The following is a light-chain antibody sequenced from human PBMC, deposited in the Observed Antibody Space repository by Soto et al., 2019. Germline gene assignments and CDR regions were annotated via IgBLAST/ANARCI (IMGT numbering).Light chain of an antibody. Sequence: QPVLTQSPSASASLGASVKLTCTLSSGHSSYAIAWHQQQPEKGPRYLMKLNSDGSHSKGDGIPDRFSGSSSGAERYLTISSLQSEDEADYYCQTWGTASLFGGGTKLTVL. CDR2: LNSDGSH. CDR1: SGHSSYA. J-gene: IGLJ2*01. V-gene: IGLV4-69*01. CDR3: QTWGTASL.